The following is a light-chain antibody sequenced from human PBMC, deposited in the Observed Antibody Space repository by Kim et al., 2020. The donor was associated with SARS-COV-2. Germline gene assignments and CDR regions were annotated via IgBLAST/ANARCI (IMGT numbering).Light chain of an antibody. CDR1: ALPKQY. Sequence: SYELTQPPSVSVSPGQTARITCSGDALPKQYAYWYRQKPGQAPVLVIYKDSERPSGVPERFSGSSSGTTVTLSISGVQAEDEADYYCQSADSSGTNLWVFGGGTQLTVL. CDR3: QSADSSGTNLWV. V-gene: IGLV3-25*03. J-gene: IGLJ3*02. CDR2: KDS.